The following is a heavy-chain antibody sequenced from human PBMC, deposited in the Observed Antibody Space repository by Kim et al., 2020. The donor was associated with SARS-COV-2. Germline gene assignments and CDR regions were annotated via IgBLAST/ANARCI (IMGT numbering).Heavy chain of an antibody. D-gene: IGHD2-21*01. J-gene: IGHJ6*01. CDR1: GYSFTSYW. V-gene: IGHV5-51*01. CDR2: IYPGDSDT. Sequence: GESLKISCKGSGYSFTSYWIGWVRQMPGKGLEWMGNIYPGDSDTRYSPSFQGQVIISADKSISTAYLQWSSLKASDTAMYYCARTRHIVVVPQGDGMDVWGQGTTVSVTS. CDR3: ARTRHIVVVPQGDGMDV.